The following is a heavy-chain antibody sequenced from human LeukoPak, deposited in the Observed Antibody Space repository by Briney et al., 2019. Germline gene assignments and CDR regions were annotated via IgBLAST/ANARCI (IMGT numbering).Heavy chain of an antibody. CDR2: ISAHNGNT. Sequence: ASVKVSCKASGHSFFNYGFSWVRQAPGQGLEWMGRISAHNGNTNYAQKFQGRVTMTTDTSTTTAYMELSSLRSDDTAVYYCAREVVNYHGSGSFSPRQDYYGMDVWGQGTTVIVSS. CDR1: GHSFFNYG. J-gene: IGHJ6*02. D-gene: IGHD3-10*01. CDR3: AREVVNYHGSGSFSPRQDYYGMDV. V-gene: IGHV1-18*01.